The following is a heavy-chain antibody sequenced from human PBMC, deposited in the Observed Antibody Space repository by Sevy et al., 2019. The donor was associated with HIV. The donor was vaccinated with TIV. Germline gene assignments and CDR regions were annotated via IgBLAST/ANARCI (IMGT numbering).Heavy chain of an antibody. CDR3: ARDEVRGSSWYSYYYYYGMDV. CDR2: ISAYNGNT. D-gene: IGHD6-13*01. Sequence: ASVKVSCKASGYTFTSYGISWVRQAPGQGLEWMGWISAYNGNTNYAQKLQGRVTMTTDTSTRTAYMELRSLRSDDTAVYYCARDEVRGSSWYSYYYYYGMDVWGQGTTVTVSS. J-gene: IGHJ6*02. CDR1: GYTFTSYG. V-gene: IGHV1-18*01.